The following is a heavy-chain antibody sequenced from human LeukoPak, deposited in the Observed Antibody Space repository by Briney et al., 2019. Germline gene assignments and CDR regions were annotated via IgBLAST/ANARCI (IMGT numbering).Heavy chain of an antibody. CDR1: GFTFTTYA. Sequence: GGSLRLSCVASGFTFTTYAMTWVRQAPGKGLEWVSTITGPGDNTLYGDSVRGRFTISRDNSRNTLYLQMNSLRVEDTAIYYCAKDLHTSAWSPTFDSWGQGTLVTVSS. V-gene: IGHV3-23*01. CDR3: AKDLHTSAWSPTFDS. D-gene: IGHD2-2*01. CDR2: ITGPGDNT. J-gene: IGHJ4*02.